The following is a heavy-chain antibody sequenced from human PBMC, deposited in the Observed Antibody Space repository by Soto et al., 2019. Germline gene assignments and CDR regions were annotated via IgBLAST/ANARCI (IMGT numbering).Heavy chain of an antibody. CDR2: ISSSSSTI. D-gene: IGHD1-26*01. J-gene: IGHJ4*02. Sequence: GGSLRLSCAASGFTFSTYSMNWVRQAPGKGLEWVSYISSSSSTIFYTDSVKGRFTVSRDNAKNSLYLQMNSLRAEDTAVYYCARRGSGSYYDYWGQGTLVTVSS. CDR1: GFTFSTYS. V-gene: IGHV3-48*01. CDR3: ARRGSGSYYDY.